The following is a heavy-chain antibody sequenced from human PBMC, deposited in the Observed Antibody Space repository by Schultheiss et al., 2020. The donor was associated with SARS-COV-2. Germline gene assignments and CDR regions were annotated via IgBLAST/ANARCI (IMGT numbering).Heavy chain of an antibody. V-gene: IGHV3-73*01. CDR2: IRSKANSYAT. Sequence: GGSLRLSCAASGFTFSGSAMHWVRQASGKGLEWVGRIRSKANSYATAYAASVKGRFTISRDDSKNTAYLQMNSLKTEDTAVYYCTRQEDIVVVPAAIYYYYGMDVWGQGTTVTVSS. D-gene: IGHD2-2*01. CDR1: GFTFSGSA. J-gene: IGHJ6*02. CDR3: TRQEDIVVVPAAIYYYYGMDV.